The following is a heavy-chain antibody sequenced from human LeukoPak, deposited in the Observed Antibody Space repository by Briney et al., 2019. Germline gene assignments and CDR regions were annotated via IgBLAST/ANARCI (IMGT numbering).Heavy chain of an antibody. CDR1: GFTFSSYW. D-gene: IGHD3-10*01. CDR3: TTDKMVRGVSSMGWFDP. CDR2: IKSKTDGCTT. V-gene: IGHV3-15*01. J-gene: IGHJ5*02. Sequence: GGSLRLSCAASGFTFSSYWMSWVRQSPGKGLKWVGRIKSKTDGCTTDYAAPVKGRFTISRDDSKNTLYLQMNSLKTEDTAVYYCTTDKMVRGVSSMGWFDPWGQGTLVTVSS.